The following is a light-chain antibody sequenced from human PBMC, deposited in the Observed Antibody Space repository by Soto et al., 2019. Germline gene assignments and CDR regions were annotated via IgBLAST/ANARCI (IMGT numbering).Light chain of an antibody. CDR2: GAS. CDR3: QQDGSSPLT. Sequence: EIVLTQSPGTLSLSPGERATLSCRASQSVSSNYLAWYQQKPGQAPRLLIYGASSRATAIPDRFSGSGSGTDFTLTISRLEPEDFAVYYCQQDGSSPLTFGQGTRLEIK. V-gene: IGKV3-20*01. J-gene: IGKJ5*01. CDR1: QSVSSNY.